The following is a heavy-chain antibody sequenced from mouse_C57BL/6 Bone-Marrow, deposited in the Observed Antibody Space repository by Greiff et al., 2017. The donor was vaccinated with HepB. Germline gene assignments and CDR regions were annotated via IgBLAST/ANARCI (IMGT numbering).Heavy chain of an antibody. CDR2: IDPENGDT. Sequence: VQLQQSGAELVRPGASVKLSCTASGFNIKDDYMHWVKQRPEQGLEWIGWIDPENGDTEYASKLQGKATITADTSSNTAYLQLSSLTSEDTAVYYCTLGGFDYWGQGTLVTVCA. CDR1: GFNIKDDY. CDR3: TLGGFDY. D-gene: IGHD4-1*01. J-gene: IGHJ3*01. V-gene: IGHV14-4*01.